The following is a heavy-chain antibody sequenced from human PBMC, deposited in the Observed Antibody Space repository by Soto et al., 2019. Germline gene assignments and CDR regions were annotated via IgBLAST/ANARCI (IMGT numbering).Heavy chain of an antibody. V-gene: IGHV4-4*02. J-gene: IGHJ3*02. Sequence: PSETLSLTCAVSGGPISSSNWWSWVRQPPGKGLEWIGEIYHSGSTNYNPSLKSRVTISVDKSKNQFSLKLSSVTAADTAVYYCARDKDPTVDRSRAFDIWGQGTMVTVSS. D-gene: IGHD4-17*01. CDR1: GGPISSSNW. CDR3: ARDKDPTVDRSRAFDI. CDR2: IYHSGST.